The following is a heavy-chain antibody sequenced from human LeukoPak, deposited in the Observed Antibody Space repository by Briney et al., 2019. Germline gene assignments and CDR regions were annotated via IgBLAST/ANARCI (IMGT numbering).Heavy chain of an antibody. D-gene: IGHD3/OR15-3a*01. CDR1: GFTFRNYA. CDR3: AREERGLAIDY. CDR2: ISSSDGST. J-gene: IGHJ4*02. Sequence: PGGSLRLSCAASGFTFRNYAMHWVRQAPGKGLEYVSAISSSDGSTYYANSVKGRFTISRGNSKNTLYLQMGSLRVEDMAVYYCAREERGLAIDYWGQGTLVTVSS. V-gene: IGHV3-64*01.